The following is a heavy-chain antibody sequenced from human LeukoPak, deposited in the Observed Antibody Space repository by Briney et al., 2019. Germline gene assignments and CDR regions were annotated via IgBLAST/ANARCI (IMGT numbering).Heavy chain of an antibody. CDR2: ISTSSSYI. D-gene: IGHD3-10*01. J-gene: IGHJ4*02. V-gene: IGHV3-21*01. Sequence: PGGSLRLSCAASGFTLSNHNMNWVGQAPGKGLKWVSSISTSSSYIYYADSVKGRFTISRDNAQNSLYLQMNSLRAEDTAVYYCARVDPGSYLMFYYVDFWGQGTLVTVSS. CDR1: GFTLSNHN. CDR3: ARVDPGSYLMFYYVDF.